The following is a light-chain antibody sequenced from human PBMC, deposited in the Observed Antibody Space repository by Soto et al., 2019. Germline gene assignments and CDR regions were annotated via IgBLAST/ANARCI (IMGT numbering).Light chain of an antibody. CDR2: AAS. CDR3: QQLNSYPIT. Sequence: DIQLTQSPSFLSASVGDRLTITCRASQGISSYLAWYQQKQERXPKXXIYAASTLQSGVPSRFSGSGSGTELTLTISSLQPEDFETYYCQQLNSYPITFGQGTRLENK. CDR1: QGISSY. V-gene: IGKV1-9*01. J-gene: IGKJ5*01.